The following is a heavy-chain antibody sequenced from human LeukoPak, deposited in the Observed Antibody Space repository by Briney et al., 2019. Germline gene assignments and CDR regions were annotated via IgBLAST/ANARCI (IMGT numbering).Heavy chain of an antibody. D-gene: IGHD3-16*01. CDR1: GGSISSGDYY. Sequence: SQTLSLTCTVSGGSISSGDYYWSWIRQPPGKGLEWIGYIYYSGSTYYNPSLKSRVTISVDPSKNQFSLKLSSVTAADTAVYYCARESGGLGEYFDYWGQGTLVTVSS. J-gene: IGHJ4*02. V-gene: IGHV4-30-4*08. CDR3: ARESGGLGEYFDY. CDR2: IYYSGST.